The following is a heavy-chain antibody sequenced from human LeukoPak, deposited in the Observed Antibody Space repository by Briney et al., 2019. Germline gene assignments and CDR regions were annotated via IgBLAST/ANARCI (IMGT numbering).Heavy chain of an antibody. CDR1: GFTFSSYS. J-gene: IGHJ3*02. V-gene: IGHV3-48*04. Sequence: GGSLRLSCAASGFTFSSYSMNCVRQAPGKGREGVTYITSTSTTYYADSVKGRFTIFRDNAKTSLYLQMKSLRVEDTAVYYCATDRGPHRSSPNSGAFDMWGQGTLVTVAS. CDR3: ATDRGPHRSSPNSGAFDM. D-gene: IGHD6-6*01. CDR2: ITSTSTT.